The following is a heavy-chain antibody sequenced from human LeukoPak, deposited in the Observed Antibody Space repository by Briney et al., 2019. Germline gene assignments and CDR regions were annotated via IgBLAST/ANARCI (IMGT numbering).Heavy chain of an antibody. D-gene: IGHD1-1*01. J-gene: IGHJ4*02. V-gene: IGHV3-48*04. Sequence: GGSLRLSCAASGLTFSDYTMHWVRQAPGKGLEWLSYISGNGGVIQYADSVKGRSTISRDNAKNLLYLQMDSLRVEDTAIYYCARDPRTVRIWGQGTLVTVSS. CDR3: ARDPRTVRI. CDR2: ISGNGGVI. CDR1: GLTFSDYT.